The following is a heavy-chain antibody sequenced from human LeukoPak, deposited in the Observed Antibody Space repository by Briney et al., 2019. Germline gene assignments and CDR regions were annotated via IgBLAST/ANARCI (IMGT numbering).Heavy chain of an antibody. D-gene: IGHD3-10*01. CDR1: GGSISSSSYY. CDR2: IYYSGST. V-gene: IGHV4-39*07. CDR3: ARVPYPITMVRGVIQYYYYMDV. J-gene: IGHJ6*03. Sequence: SETLSLTCTVSGGSISSSSYYWGWIRQPPGKGLEWIGSIYYSGSTNYNPSLKSRVTMSVDTSKNQFSLKLRSVTAADTAVYYCARVPYPITMVRGVIQYYYYMDVWGKGTTVTISS.